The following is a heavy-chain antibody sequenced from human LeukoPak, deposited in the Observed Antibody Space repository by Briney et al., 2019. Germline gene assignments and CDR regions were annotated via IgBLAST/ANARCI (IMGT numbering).Heavy chain of an antibody. CDR2: IIPIFGTA. V-gene: IGHV1-69*05. CDR3: ARGYGGNSGDYFDY. D-gene: IGHD4-23*01. CDR1: GGTFSSYA. Sequence: GASVKLSCKASGGTFSSYAISWVRQAPGQGLEWKGGIIPIFGTANYAQKFQGRVTITTDESTSTAYMELSSLRSEDTAVYSFARGYGGNSGDYFDYWGQGTLVTVSS. J-gene: IGHJ4*02.